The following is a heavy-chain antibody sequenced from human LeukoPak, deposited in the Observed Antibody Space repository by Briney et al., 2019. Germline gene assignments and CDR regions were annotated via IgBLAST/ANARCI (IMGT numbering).Heavy chain of an antibody. V-gene: IGHV1-69*04. CDR1: GGTFSSYA. D-gene: IGHD2-2*01. CDR3: ARAHCSSTSCYYGYFDY. Sequence: SVKVSCKASGGTFSSYAISWVRQAPGQGLEWMGRIIPILGIANYAQKFQGRVTITADKSTSTAYMELSSPRSEDTAVYYCARAHCSSTSCYYGYFDYWGQGTLVTVSS. CDR2: IIPILGIA. J-gene: IGHJ4*02.